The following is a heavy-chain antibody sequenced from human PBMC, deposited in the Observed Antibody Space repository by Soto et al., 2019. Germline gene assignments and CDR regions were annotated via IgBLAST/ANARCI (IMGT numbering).Heavy chain of an antibody. CDR2: IFDNGDV. Sequence: SETLSLTCTVSGFSSTSFYWSWIRQSPGKGLEWIGYIFDNGDVKYNPSLMSRLTMSIDMSKNEFSLRLKSGTAADTAMYYCARGWGSKWYYFDSWGEGTLVTVSS. J-gene: IGHJ4*02. D-gene: IGHD3-16*01. CDR1: GFSSTSFY. V-gene: IGHV4-59*01. CDR3: ARGWGSKWYYFDS.